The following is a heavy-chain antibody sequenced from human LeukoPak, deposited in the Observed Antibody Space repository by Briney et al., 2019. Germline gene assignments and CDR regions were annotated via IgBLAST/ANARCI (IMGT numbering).Heavy chain of an antibody. CDR3: ARGATVVTLAGGPLTYYMDV. J-gene: IGHJ6*03. V-gene: IGHV1-18*01. CDR1: GYTFTSYG. D-gene: IGHD4-23*01. CDR2: ISAYNGNK. Sequence: ASVTVSCKASGYTFTSYGISWVRQAPGQGLEWMGWISAYNGNKNYAHTLHGRLTITTATSTSTAYMELRSLRSDATAVYYCARGATVVTLAGGPLTYYMDVWGKGTTVTVSS.